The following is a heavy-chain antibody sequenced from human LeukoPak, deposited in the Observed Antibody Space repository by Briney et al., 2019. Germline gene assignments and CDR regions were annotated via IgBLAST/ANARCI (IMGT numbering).Heavy chain of an antibody. V-gene: IGHV3-30*18. CDR1: GFSFSSYV. CDR3: AKHLSVRSGYYFEH. D-gene: IGHD3-22*01. J-gene: IGHJ4*02. CDR2: ISSDGSDK. Sequence: PGGSLRLSCAASGFSFSSYVMHWVRQAPGKGLEWVAVISSDGSDKYYADSGKGRLTISRDNSKNTLYLQMDSLRAEDTAVFYCAKHLSVRSGYYFEHWGQGAPVTVSS.